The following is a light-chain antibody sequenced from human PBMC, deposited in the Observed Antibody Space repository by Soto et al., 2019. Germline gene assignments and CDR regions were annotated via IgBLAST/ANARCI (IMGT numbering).Light chain of an antibody. CDR3: QQYTSYSTWP. Sequence: DIPMTQSPSTLSASVGDIVTITCRARQSISSWLAWYQQKPGKAPKLLIYDASSLESGVPSRFSGSGSVTEFTLTISRLQPDAFANYYCQQYTSYSTWPFGQATKVEFQ. J-gene: IGKJ1*01. CDR1: QSISSW. CDR2: DAS. V-gene: IGKV1-5*01.